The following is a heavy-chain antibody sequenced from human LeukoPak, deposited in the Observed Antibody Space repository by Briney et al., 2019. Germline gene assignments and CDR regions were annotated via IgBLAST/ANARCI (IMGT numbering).Heavy chain of an antibody. CDR1: GFTFRTYW. J-gene: IGHJ4*02. CDR2: INEDGSDT. D-gene: IGHD6-13*01. V-gene: IGHV3-7*01. Sequence: GGSLRLSCAVSGFTFRTYWMSWVRQAPGKGLEWGANINEDGSDTYYVHYMKGGFTISRDNAKNSLYLQMNNLRVEDTAVYYCARAGGPGTADYWAQGTLVTVSS. CDR3: ARAGGPGTADY.